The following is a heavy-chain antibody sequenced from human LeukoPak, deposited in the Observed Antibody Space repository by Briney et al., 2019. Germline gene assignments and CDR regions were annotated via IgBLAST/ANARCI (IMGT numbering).Heavy chain of an antibody. J-gene: IGHJ4*02. V-gene: IGHV3-21*01. CDR2: ISSSSSYI. Sequence: PGGSLRLSCAASGFTFSSYSMNWVRQAPGKGLEWVSSISSSSSYIYYADSVKGRFTISRDNAKNSLCLQMNSLRAEDTAVYYCARVNVEMATIKDDYWGQGTLVTVSS. CDR3: ARVNVEMATIKDDY. CDR1: GFTFSSYS. D-gene: IGHD5-24*01.